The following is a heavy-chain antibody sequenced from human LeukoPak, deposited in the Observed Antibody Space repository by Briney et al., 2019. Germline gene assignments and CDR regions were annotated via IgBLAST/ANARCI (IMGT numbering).Heavy chain of an antibody. Sequence: GGSLRLSCVASGFTFSSYAMSWVRQAPGKGLEWVSGISGIGANTYYADSVRGRFTISRDNSKNTLYLQMNSLRAEDTAVYYCAKRLLGYADSSPIDYWGQGTLVTVSS. CDR3: AKRLLGYADSSPIDY. CDR1: GFTFSSYA. D-gene: IGHD4-17*01. J-gene: IGHJ4*02. CDR2: ISGIGANT. V-gene: IGHV3-23*01.